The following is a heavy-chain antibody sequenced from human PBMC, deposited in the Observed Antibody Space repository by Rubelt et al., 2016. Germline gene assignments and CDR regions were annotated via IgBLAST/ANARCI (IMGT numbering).Heavy chain of an antibody. J-gene: IGHJ4*02. CDR3: ATGIVVVAAHVPSRDY. V-gene: IGHV1-2*06. Sequence: QVQLVQSGAEVKKPGASVKVSCKASGYTFTGYYMHWVRQAPGQGLEWVGRINPNSGGTDYAQKYQGRGSRTRDTSVTTGYMELSRLRCDDAAVFYCATGIVVVAAHVPSRDYWGQGTLVTVSS. D-gene: IGHD2-2*01. CDR1: GYTFTGYY. CDR2: INPNSGGT.